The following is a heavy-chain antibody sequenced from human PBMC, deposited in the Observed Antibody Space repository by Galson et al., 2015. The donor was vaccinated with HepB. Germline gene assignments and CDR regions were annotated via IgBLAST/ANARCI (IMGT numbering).Heavy chain of an antibody. V-gene: IGHV1-69*04. J-gene: IGHJ4*02. D-gene: IGHD2-21*01. Sequence: SVKVSCKASGGTFSSYAISWVRQAPGQGLEWMGRIIPILGIANYAQKFQGRVTITADKSTSTAYMELSSLRSEDTAVYYCARPPRTYCGGDCYGYWGQGTLVTVSS. CDR3: ARPPRTYCGGDCYGY. CDR2: IIPILGIA. CDR1: GGTFSSYA.